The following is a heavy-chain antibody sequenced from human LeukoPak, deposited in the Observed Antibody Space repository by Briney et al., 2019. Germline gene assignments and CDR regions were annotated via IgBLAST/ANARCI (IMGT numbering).Heavy chain of an antibody. V-gene: IGHV3-48*04. Sequence: GGSLRLSCAVSGFTFSSHSMNWVRQAPGKGLEWVSYISSSSSTIYYADSVKGRFTISRDNAKNSLYLQMNSLRAEDTAVYYCARAGGKLLWFGDNYYYYGMDVWGQGTTVTVSS. CDR1: GFTFSSHS. CDR3: ARAGGKLLWFGDNYYYYGMDV. D-gene: IGHD3-10*01. J-gene: IGHJ6*02. CDR2: ISSSSSTI.